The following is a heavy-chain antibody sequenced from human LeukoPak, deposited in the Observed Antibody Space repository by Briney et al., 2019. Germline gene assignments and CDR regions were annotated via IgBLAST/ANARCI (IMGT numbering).Heavy chain of an antibody. CDR1: GYTFTSYG. Sequence: ASVKVSCKASGYTFTSYGISWVRQAPGQGLEWMGWINPYNGNTNYAQKLQGRVTMTTDTSTSTAYMELSSLRSDDTAVYYCARVAAADYFDCWGQGTLVTVSS. CDR3: ARVAAADYFDC. D-gene: IGHD6-13*01. V-gene: IGHV1-18*01. J-gene: IGHJ4*02. CDR2: INPYNGNT.